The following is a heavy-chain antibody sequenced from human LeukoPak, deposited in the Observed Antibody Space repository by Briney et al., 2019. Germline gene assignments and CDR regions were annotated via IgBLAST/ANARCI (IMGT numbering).Heavy chain of an antibody. J-gene: IGHJ4*02. D-gene: IGHD2-21*02. CDR1: GGTFSSYA. CDR3: ARDGPGGDPLIGY. V-gene: IGHV1-69*04. CDR2: IIPILGTA. Sequence: SVKVSCKASGGTFSSYAISWVRQAPGQGLEWMGRIIPILGTANYAQKFQGRVTITADKSTSTAYMELSSLRSEDTAVYYCARDGPGGDPLIGYWGQGTLVTVSS.